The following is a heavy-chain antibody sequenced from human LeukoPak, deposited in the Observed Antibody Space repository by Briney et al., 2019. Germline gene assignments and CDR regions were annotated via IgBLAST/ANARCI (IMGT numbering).Heavy chain of an antibody. V-gene: IGHV3-48*03. CDR2: ISSSGSTI. J-gene: IGHJ3*02. Sequence: PGGSLRLSCAASGFTFSSYEMNGVRQAPGKGLEWVSYISSSGSTIYYADSVKGRFTISRDNAKNSLYLQMNSLRAEDTAVYYCARDQSSRARGAFDIWGQGTMVTVSS. CDR1: GFTFSSYE. D-gene: IGHD3-10*01. CDR3: ARDQSSRARGAFDI.